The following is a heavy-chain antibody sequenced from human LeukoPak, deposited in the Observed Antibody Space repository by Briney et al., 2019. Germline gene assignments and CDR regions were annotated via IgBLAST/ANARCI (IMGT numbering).Heavy chain of an antibody. Sequence: GASVKVSCKASGYTLTSYYLHWVRQAPGQAPEWMGWINPNSGETNYAPKFQGRVTMTRDTSINAAYLEPGGLRSDDTAVYYCARGSGYYAGAEYFEHWGQGTLVTVSS. D-gene: IGHD3-3*01. CDR3: ARGSGYYAGAEYFEH. CDR2: INPNSGET. V-gene: IGHV1-2*02. J-gene: IGHJ1*01. CDR1: GYTLTSYY.